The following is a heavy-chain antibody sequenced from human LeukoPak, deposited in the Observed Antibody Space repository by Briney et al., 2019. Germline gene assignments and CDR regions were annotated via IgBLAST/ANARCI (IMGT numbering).Heavy chain of an antibody. V-gene: IGHV4-39*07. J-gene: IGHJ4*02. D-gene: IGHD4-17*01. CDR1: GGSISSRSYY. CDR2: IYYSGST. CDR3: ARTDYGEDY. Sequence: SETLSLTCTVSGGSISSRSYYWGWIRQPPGKGLEWIGSIYYSGSTYYNPSLKSRVTISVDTSKNQFSLKLSSVTAADTAVYYCARTDYGEDYWGQGTLVTVSS.